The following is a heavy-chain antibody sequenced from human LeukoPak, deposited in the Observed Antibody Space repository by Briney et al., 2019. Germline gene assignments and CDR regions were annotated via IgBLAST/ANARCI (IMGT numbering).Heavy chain of an antibody. CDR2: ISAYNGNT. CDR3: ARARYCSSTSCLLHWFDP. V-gene: IGHV1-18*01. CDR1: GYTFTSYG. Sequence: ASVKVSCKASGYTFTSYGISWVRQAPGQGLEWMGWISAYNGNTNYAQKFQGRVTMTRDTSTSTVYMELSSLRSEDTAVYYCARARYCSSTSCLLHWFDPWGQGTLVTVSS. D-gene: IGHD2-2*01. J-gene: IGHJ5*02.